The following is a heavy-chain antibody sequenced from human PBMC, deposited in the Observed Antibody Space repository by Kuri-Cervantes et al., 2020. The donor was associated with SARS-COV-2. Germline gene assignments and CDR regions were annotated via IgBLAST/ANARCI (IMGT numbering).Heavy chain of an antibody. CDR3: AREGHYGSGCYFDY. Sequence: GTLRLTCTVSGDSITDYYWSWIRQPPGKGLEWIGYVYYTGSTNYKPSLESRVTMSVDTSKNQFSLKLNSVTVADTAVYYCAREGHYGSGCYFDYWGQGTLVTVSS. J-gene: IGHJ4*02. CDR2: VYYTGST. CDR1: GDSITDYY. V-gene: IGHV4-59*01. D-gene: IGHD3-10*01.